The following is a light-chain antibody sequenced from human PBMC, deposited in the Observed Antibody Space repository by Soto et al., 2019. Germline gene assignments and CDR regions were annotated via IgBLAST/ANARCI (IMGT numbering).Light chain of an antibody. CDR1: QSISNF. CDR2: AAS. J-gene: IGKJ4*01. V-gene: IGKV1-39*01. CDR3: QQSNSTPLT. Sequence: DIQMTQSPSSLSASVGDRVTITCRASQSISNFLNWYQQKPGKAPKVLIYAASSLQSGVPARFSGRGSGTDFTLTISSLQPEDFATYYCQQSNSTPLTFGGGTKVEIK.